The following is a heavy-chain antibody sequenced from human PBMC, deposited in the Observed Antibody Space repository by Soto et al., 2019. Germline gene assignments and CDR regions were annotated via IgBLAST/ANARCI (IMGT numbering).Heavy chain of an antibody. J-gene: IGHJ4*02. V-gene: IGHV1-69*13. CDR1: GGTFSSYA. Sequence: ASVKVSCKASGGTFSSYAISWVRQAPGQGLEWMGGIIPIFGTANYAQKFQGRVTITADESTSTAYMELSSLRSEDTAVYYCARSGVTKYYFDYWGQGTLVTVSS. D-gene: IGHD2-21*02. CDR2: IIPIFGTA. CDR3: ARSGVTKYYFDY.